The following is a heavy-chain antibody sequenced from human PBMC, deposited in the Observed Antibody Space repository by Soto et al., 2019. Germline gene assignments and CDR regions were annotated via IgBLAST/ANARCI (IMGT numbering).Heavy chain of an antibody. V-gene: IGHV3-66*02. J-gene: IGHJ6*03. CDR3: ARAIGTPGTYYIDV. Sequence: EVRLVESGGGLVQPGESLRLSCAASGITVGTNYISWVRQSPGKGLEWVSVIYAAGHTYYPDSVKGRFTISRYKSLNTVSLQLSSIRVDDTAVYYCARAIGTPGTYYIDVWGKGTTVTVSS. D-gene: IGHD1-7*01. CDR2: IYAAGHT. CDR1: GITVGTNY.